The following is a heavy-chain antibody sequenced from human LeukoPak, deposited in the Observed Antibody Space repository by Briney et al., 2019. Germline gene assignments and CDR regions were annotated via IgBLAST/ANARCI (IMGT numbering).Heavy chain of an antibody. J-gene: IGHJ4*02. CDR3: ASPRYCSGGTCYGWAY. CDR2: ISSNSSYI. V-gene: IGHV3-21*01. Sequence: GGSLRLSCVASGFTFRTYSMNWVRQAPGKGLEWVSSISSNSSYIYYAPLLKGRFTISRDNARNSVFLQMNNLRVDDTAAYYCASPRYCSGGTCYGWAYWGQGTLVTVSS. CDR1: GFTFRTYS. D-gene: IGHD2-15*01.